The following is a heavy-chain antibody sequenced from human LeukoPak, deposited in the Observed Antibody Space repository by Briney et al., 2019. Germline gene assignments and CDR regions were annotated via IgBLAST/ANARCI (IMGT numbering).Heavy chain of an antibody. V-gene: IGHV3-48*03. CDR2: ISSSGSTI. Sequence: QPGGSLRLSCAASGFTFSSYEMNWVRQAPGKGLEWVSYISSSGSTIYYADSVKGRFTISRDNAKNSLYLQMNSLRAEDTAVYYCARDRGYSYGYGPTHFDYWGQGTLVTVSS. J-gene: IGHJ4*02. CDR1: GFTFSSYE. D-gene: IGHD5-18*01. CDR3: ARDRGYSYGYGPTHFDY.